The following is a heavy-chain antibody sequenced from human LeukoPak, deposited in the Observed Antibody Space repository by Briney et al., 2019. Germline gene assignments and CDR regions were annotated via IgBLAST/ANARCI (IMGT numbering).Heavy chain of an antibody. CDR3: ARSGSGYNPIDF. CDR1: GYTFSSSG. V-gene: IGHV1-18*01. Sequence: PEASVKVSCKASGYTFSSSGISWVRQAPGQGLEWMGWISPYNDDTRYEQTLQGRVTMTTDTSTSTVYMELRSLRSDDTAAYYCARSGSGYNPIDFWGQGTRVTVSS. CDR2: ISPYNDDT. J-gene: IGHJ4*02. D-gene: IGHD5-12*01.